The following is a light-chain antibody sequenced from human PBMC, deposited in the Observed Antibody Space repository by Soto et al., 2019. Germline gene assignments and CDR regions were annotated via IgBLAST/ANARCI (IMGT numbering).Light chain of an antibody. J-gene: IGLJ3*02. CDR3: CSFAGSYTLWV. CDR2: DVS. V-gene: IGLV2-11*01. Sequence: QSALTQPRSVSGSPGQSVTISCTGTSSDVGAYNYVSWYQQYPGKAPKLVIYDVSKRPSGVPDRFSGSKSGNTASLTISGLQAKDEADYYSCSFAGSYTLWVFGGGTKLTVL. CDR1: SSDVGAYNY.